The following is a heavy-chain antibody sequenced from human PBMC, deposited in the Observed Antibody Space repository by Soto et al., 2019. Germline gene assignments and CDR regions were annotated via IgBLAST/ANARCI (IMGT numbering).Heavy chain of an antibody. Sequence: SVKVSCKASGGTFSSYAITWVRQAPGQGLEWMGGIIPIFSTPIYAQNFQGRVTITADKSTSTAYMELSSLRSDDTAVYYCAKTGGSSWYSNWFDPWGQGTLVTVSS. CDR1: GGTFSSYA. D-gene: IGHD6-13*01. V-gene: IGHV1-69*06. J-gene: IGHJ5*02. CDR2: IIPIFSTP. CDR3: AKTGGSSWYSNWFDP.